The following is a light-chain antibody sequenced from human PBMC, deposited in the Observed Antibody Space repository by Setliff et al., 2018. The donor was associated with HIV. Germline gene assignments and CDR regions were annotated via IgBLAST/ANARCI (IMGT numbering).Light chain of an antibody. CDR3: CSYAGSSPYV. CDR1: SSDVGSYNL. J-gene: IGLJ1*01. V-gene: IGLV2-23*01. Sequence: QSVLTQSASVSGSPGQSITISCTGTSSDVGSYNLVSWYQQHPGKAPKLLIYEGNKRPSGVSNRFYGSESGNTASLIISGLQAEDEADYFCCSYAGSSPYVFGTGTKVTVL. CDR2: EGN.